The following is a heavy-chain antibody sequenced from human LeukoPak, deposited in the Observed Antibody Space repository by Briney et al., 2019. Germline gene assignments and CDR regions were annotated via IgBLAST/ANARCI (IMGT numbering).Heavy chain of an antibody. V-gene: IGHV4-34*01. CDR1: GGSFSGYY. Sequence: SETLSLTCAVYGGSFSGYYWSRIRQPPGKGLEWIGEINHSGSTNYNPSLKSRVTISVDTSKNQFSLRLSSVTAADTAVYYCARVHYDFWSGSRYYFDYWGQGTLVTVSS. D-gene: IGHD3-3*01. CDR2: INHSGST. CDR3: ARVHYDFWSGSRYYFDY. J-gene: IGHJ4*02.